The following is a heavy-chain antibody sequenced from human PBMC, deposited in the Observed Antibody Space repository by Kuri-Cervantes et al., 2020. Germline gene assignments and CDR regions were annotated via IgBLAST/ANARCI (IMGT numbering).Heavy chain of an antibody. CDR2: IYYSGST. V-gene: IGHV4-39*01. CDR1: GGSISSSSYY. Sequence: SETLCLTCTVSGGSISSSSYYWGWIRQPPGKGLEWIGSIYYSGSTYYNPSLKSRVTISVDTSKNQFSLKLSSVTAADTAVYYCARRDTYYDFWSGYYYSTIRGWFDPWGQGTLVTVSS. J-gene: IGHJ5*02. CDR3: ARRDTYYDFWSGYYYSTIRGWFDP. D-gene: IGHD3-3*01.